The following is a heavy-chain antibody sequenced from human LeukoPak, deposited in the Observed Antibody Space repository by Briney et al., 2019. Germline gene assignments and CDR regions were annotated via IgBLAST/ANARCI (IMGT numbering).Heavy chain of an antibody. V-gene: IGHV3-30*02. CDR2: IRYDGSNK. CDR3: ARLRFLEWFFHFDP. CDR1: GFTFSSYG. J-gene: IGHJ5*02. Sequence: PGGSLRLSCAASGFTFSSYGMHWVRQAPGKGLEWVAFIRYDGSNKYYADSVKGRFTISRDNSKNTLYLQMNSLRAEDTAVYYCARLRFLEWFFHFDPWGQGTLVTVSS. D-gene: IGHD3-3*01.